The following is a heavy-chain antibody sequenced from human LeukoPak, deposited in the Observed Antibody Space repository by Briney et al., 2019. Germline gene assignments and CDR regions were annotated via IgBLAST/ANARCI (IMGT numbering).Heavy chain of an antibody. Sequence: PETLSLTCAVHGGFFSGYHWNWIRQFPGKGLEWIGEINDRGHTNYNPSLESRVTISVDTSKKQFSLKLSSVAAADTAVYYCARDPTTVVTTPYYFDFWGQGTLVTVSS. D-gene: IGHD4-23*01. V-gene: IGHV4-34*01. CDR1: GGFFSGYH. J-gene: IGHJ4*02. CDR2: INDRGHT. CDR3: ARDPTTVVTTPYYFDF.